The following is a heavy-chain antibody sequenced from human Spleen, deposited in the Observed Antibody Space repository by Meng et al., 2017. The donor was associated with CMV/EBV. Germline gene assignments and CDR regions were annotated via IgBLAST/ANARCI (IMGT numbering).Heavy chain of an antibody. J-gene: IGHJ4*02. CDR3: ARVPLMGGNSEY. V-gene: IGHV3-48*04. CDR2: ISSSSDTV. CDR1: GISFSPYS. D-gene: IGHD1-26*01. Sequence: GESLKISCAASGISFSPYSMNWVRQTPGKGLEWIAYISSSSDTVNYADSVKGRFTMSRDNAKNSVYLQMTSLRADDTAVYYCARVPLMGGNSEYWGQGTLVTVSS.